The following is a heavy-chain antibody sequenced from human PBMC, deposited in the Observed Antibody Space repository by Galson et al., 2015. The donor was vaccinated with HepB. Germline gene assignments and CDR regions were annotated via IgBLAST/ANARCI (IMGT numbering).Heavy chain of an antibody. Sequence: SVKVSCKASGDTFITYYVLWVRQAPGQGLEWMGLINLSGGGSTIYAQKFKGRDTMTRDTSTSTVYMELSSLRSEDTAVYYCARDFWREDLDSGPMDWGQGTLVTVSS. V-gene: IGHV1-46*01. CDR2: INLSGGGST. CDR3: ARDFWREDLDSGPMD. CDR1: GDTFITYY. D-gene: IGHD5-12*01. J-gene: IGHJ4*02.